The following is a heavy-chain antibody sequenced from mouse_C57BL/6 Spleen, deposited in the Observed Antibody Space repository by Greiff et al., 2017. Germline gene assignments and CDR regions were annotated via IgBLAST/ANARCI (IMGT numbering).Heavy chain of an antibody. D-gene: IGHD2-1*01. CDR1: GFTFSSYA. J-gene: IGHJ3*01. CDR2: ISSGGDYI. CDR3: TRSYGNFPCAY. V-gene: IGHV5-9-1*02. Sequence: DVMLVESGEGLVKPGGSLKLSCAASGFTFSSYAMSWVRQTPEKRLEWVAYISSGGDYIYYADTVKGRFTISRDNARNTLYLQMSSLKSEDTAMYYCTRSYGNFPCAYWGQGTLVTVSA.